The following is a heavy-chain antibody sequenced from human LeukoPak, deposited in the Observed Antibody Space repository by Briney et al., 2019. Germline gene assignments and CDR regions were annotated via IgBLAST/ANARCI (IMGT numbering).Heavy chain of an antibody. CDR2: IYYSGST. CDR3: ARDSGTWIPNYYFDY. Sequence: SETLSLTCTVSGGSISSSSYYWGWIRQPPGKGLEWIGSIYYSGSTYYNPSLKSRVTISVDTSKNQFSLKLSSVTAADTAVYYCARDSGTWIPNYYFDYWGQGTLVTVSS. CDR1: GGSISSSSYY. J-gene: IGHJ4*02. D-gene: IGHD5-18*01. V-gene: IGHV4-39*07.